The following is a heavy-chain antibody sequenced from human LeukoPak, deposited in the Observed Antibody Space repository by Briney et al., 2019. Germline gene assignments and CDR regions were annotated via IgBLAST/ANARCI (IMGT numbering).Heavy chain of an antibody. J-gene: IGHJ4*02. Sequence: GSLRLSCAASGFTFSSYGMHWVRQAPGKGLEWVAVIWYDGSNKYYADSVKGRFSISRDDSKNTLYLRMNGLRVEDTAVYYCARGSRLLEWLPNDYWGQGTLVSVSS. CDR2: IWYDGSNK. V-gene: IGHV3-33*01. D-gene: IGHD3-3*01. CDR3: ARGSRLLEWLPNDY. CDR1: GFTFSSYG.